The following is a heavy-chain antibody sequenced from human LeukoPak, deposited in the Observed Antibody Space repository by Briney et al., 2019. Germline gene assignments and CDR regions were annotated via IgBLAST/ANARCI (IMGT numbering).Heavy chain of an antibody. CDR1: GGSVSSGNYF. V-gene: IGHV4-39*01. D-gene: IGHD3-9*01. J-gene: IGHJ4*02. CDR3: ARLSKGRYFDYVFGY. CDR2: INYIGST. Sequence: ETLSLTCSVSGGSVSSGNYFWGWIRQPPGKGLGWVGNINYIGSTAYNPSLKSRATMSVDTSKNQFSLKMTSVTAADTAVYYCARLSKGRYFDYVFGYWGQGTLVTVSS.